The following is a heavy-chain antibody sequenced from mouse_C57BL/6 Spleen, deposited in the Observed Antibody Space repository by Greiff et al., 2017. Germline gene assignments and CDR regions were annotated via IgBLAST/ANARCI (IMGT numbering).Heavy chain of an antibody. CDR1: GFTFSSYA. CDR2: ISDGGSYT. CDR3: ARGGIDYYGSSLFAY. V-gene: IGHV5-4*03. J-gene: IGHJ3*01. Sequence: EVKLVESGGGLVKPGGSLKLSCAASGFTFSSYAMSWVRQTPEKRLEWVATISDGGSYTYYPDNVKGRFTISRDNAKNNLYLQMSHLKSEDTAMYYCARGGIDYYGSSLFAYWGQGTLVTVSA. D-gene: IGHD1-1*01.